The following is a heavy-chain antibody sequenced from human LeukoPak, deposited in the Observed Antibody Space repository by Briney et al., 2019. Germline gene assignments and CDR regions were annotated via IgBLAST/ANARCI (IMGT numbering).Heavy chain of an antibody. CDR1: GGSFSGYY. Sequence: SETLSLTCAVYGGSFSGYYWSWIRQPPGKGLEWIGEINHSGSTNYNPSLKSRVTISVDTSKNQFSLKLSSVTAADTAVYYCVRGRSGSYYSFYIDYWGQGTLVTVSS. V-gene: IGHV4-34*01. CDR2: INHSGST. CDR3: VRGRSGSYYSFYIDY. J-gene: IGHJ4*02. D-gene: IGHD1-26*01.